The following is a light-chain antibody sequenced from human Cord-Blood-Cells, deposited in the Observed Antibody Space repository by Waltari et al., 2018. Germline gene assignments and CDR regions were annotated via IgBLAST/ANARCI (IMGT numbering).Light chain of an antibody. CDR2: YDS. V-gene: IGLV3-21*04. J-gene: IGLJ3*02. Sequence: SYVLTQPPSVSVAPGKTARITCGGNNIGRTSVHWYQQKPGQATVLVIYYDSDRPSGIPERFCGSNSGNTATLTISRVESGDEADYYCQVWDSSSDHPVVGGETKLTVL. CDR1: NIGRTS. CDR3: QVWDSSSDHPV.